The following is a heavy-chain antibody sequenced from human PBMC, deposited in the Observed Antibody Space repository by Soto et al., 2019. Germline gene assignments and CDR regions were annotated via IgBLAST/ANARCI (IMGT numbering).Heavy chain of an antibody. CDR2: IIPIFGTA. Sequence: SVKVSCKASGGTFSSYAISWVRQAPGQGLEWMGGIIPIFGTANYAQKFQGRVTITADESTSTAYMELSSLRSEDTAVYYCASIVGATKGYYGMDVWGQGTTVTVSS. D-gene: IGHD1-26*01. V-gene: IGHV1-69*13. CDR1: GGTFSSYA. J-gene: IGHJ6*02. CDR3: ASIVGATKGYYGMDV.